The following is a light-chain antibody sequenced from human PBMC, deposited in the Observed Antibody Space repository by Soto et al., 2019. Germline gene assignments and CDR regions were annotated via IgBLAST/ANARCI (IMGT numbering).Light chain of an antibody. V-gene: IGLV1-44*01. CDR3: AGWDDSLNGWV. CDR1: SSNIGSNA. Sequence: VLTQPPSASGTPGQRVTISCSGSSSNIGSNAVNWYQQLPGTAPKLLIYSNDQRPSGVPDRFSGSESGTSASLAISGLQSEDEADYYCAGWDDSLNGWVFGGGTKVTVL. CDR2: SND. J-gene: IGLJ3*02.